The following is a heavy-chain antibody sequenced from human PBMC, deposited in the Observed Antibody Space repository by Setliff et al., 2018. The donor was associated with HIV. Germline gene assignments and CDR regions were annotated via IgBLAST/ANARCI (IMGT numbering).Heavy chain of an antibody. J-gene: IGHJ6*03. Sequence: ASVKVSCKASGYNFTNYGIGWVRQAPGQGLEWMGRLTPHSGDTISADRFQGRLVMTTNTSTTTAFMELSSLRSDDTALYYCARGAGDSSGYYTLSYYFYYMDVWGKGTTVTVSS. CDR3: ARGAGDSSGYYTLSYYFYYMDV. CDR1: GYNFTNYG. D-gene: IGHD3-22*01. CDR2: LTPHSGDT. V-gene: IGHV1-18*01.